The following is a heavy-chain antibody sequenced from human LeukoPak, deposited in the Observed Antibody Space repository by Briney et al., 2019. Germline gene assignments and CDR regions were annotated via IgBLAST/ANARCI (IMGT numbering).Heavy chain of an antibody. D-gene: IGHD3-22*01. CDR2: IYYSGST. Sequence: PSETLSLTCTVSGGSISSSSYYWGWIRQPPGKGLEWIGSIYYSGSTYYNPSLKSRVTISVDTSKNQFSLKLSSVTAADTAVYYCARHGGTMIPLYDYWGQGTLVTVSS. V-gene: IGHV4-39*01. J-gene: IGHJ4*02. CDR3: ARHGGTMIPLYDY. CDR1: GGSISSSSYY.